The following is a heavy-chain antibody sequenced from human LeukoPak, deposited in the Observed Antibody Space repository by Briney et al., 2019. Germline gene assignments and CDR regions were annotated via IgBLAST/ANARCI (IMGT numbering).Heavy chain of an antibody. J-gene: IGHJ5*02. CDR3: ARDYGPNVFDP. V-gene: IGHV3-53*01. Sequence: GGSLRLSCAASGFTVSSNYMNWGRQAPGKGQQWVSVIYSGGSTYYADSAKGRFTISRDNSKNTLYLQMNSLRAEDTAVYYCARDYGPNVFDPWGQGTLVTVSS. D-gene: IGHD3-16*01. CDR1: GFTVSSNY. CDR2: IYSGGST.